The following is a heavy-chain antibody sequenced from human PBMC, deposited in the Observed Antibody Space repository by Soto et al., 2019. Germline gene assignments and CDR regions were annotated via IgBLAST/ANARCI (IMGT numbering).Heavy chain of an antibody. CDR2: IKQDGREK. J-gene: IGHJ5*02. Sequence: EVQLVESGGDLVQPGGSLRISCAASGFSFSSYWMTWVRQAPEKGLEWVANIKQDGREKYYVASVKGRFTISRDNGKNLLYLQMDSLTPDDTAVYYCAGDGVRNGAYNGWLDPWGQGTLVTVSS. D-gene: IGHD3-16*01. CDR3: AGDGVRNGAYNGWLDP. CDR1: GFSFSSYW. V-gene: IGHV3-7*03.